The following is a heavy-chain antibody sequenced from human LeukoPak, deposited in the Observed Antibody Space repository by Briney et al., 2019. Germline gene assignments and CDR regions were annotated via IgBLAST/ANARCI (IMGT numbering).Heavy chain of an antibody. CDR3: ARDLCTSTGCQYWFDP. D-gene: IGHD2-2*01. CDR2: IYSGGSRT. V-gene: IGHV3-74*01. Sequence: GGSLRLSCAASGFTFSSYWMHWVRQAPGKGLMWVSRIYSGGSRTNYADSVKGRFTISRDNAKNTLYLQMNSLRAEDTAVYHCARDLCTSTGCQYWFDPWGQGTLVTVSS. J-gene: IGHJ5*02. CDR1: GFTFSSYW.